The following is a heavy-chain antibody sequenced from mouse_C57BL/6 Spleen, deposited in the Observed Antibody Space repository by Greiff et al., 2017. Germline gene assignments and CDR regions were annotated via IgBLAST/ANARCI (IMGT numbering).Heavy chain of an antibody. CDR1: GFSLSTSGMG. CDR3: ARSREGPYGNFDY. J-gene: IGHJ2*01. Sequence: QVTLKVCGPGILQSSQTLSLTCSFSGFSLSTSGMGVSWIRQPSGKGLEWLAHIYWDDDKRYNPSLKSRLTISKDTSRNQVFLNITSVDTADTATYYCARSREGPYGNFDYWGQGTTLTVSS. D-gene: IGHD2-1*01. CDR2: IYWDDDK. V-gene: IGHV8-12*01.